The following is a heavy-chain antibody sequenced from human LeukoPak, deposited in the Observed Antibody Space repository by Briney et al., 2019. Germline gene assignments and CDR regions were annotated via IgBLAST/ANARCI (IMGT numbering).Heavy chain of an antibody. Sequence: ASVKLSCKASGYTFTSYFLHWVRQAPGQGLEWLGIINPTSGSTTYAQKFLGRVTVTRDRSTSTVYMELNSLRSEDTAAYYCARDGGYSSGYYRGLYWGQGTLVTVSS. V-gene: IGHV1-46*01. CDR1: GYTFTSYF. J-gene: IGHJ4*02. CDR2: INPTSGST. CDR3: ARDGGYSSGYYRGLY. D-gene: IGHD6-19*01.